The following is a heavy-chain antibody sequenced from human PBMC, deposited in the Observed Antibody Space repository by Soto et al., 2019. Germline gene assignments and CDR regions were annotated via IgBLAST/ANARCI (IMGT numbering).Heavy chain of an antibody. Sequence: QVQLVQSGAEVKKPGASVTVSCKASGYTFSRHGICWVRQAPAQGLEWMAWSGNTNYAQKFQGRLTLTTNPSTRTAYMELRSLRSDDTAVYYCARGADDFSSGYYYQYWGQGTLVTLSS. V-gene: IGHV1-18*04. CDR1: GYTFSRHG. CDR3: ARGADDFSSGYYYQY. D-gene: IGHD3-3*01. J-gene: IGHJ4*02. CDR2: SGNT.